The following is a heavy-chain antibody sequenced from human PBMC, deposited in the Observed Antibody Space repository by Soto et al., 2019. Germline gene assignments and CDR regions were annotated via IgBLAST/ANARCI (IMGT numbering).Heavy chain of an antibody. CDR1: GFTFSSYA. V-gene: IGHV3-30-3*01. CDR2: ISYDGSNK. CDR3: ARGEYDFWSGYYLDY. D-gene: IGHD3-3*01. Sequence: QVQLVESGGGVVQPGRSLRLSCAASGFTFSSYAMHWVRQAPGKGLEWVAVISYDGSNKYYADSVKGRFTISRDNSKNTLYLQMNSLRAEDTAVYYCARGEYDFWSGYYLDYWGQGTLVTVSS. J-gene: IGHJ4*02.